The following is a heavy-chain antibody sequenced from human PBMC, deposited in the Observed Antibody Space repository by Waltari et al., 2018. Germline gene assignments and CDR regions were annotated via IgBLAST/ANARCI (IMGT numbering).Heavy chain of an antibody. J-gene: IGHJ4*02. CDR3: ARVXDTLNDN. CDR1: GFXLSDYW. Sequence: EVHLVESXGGLVQPGGSXRLSCXVSGFXLSDYWMTWVRQAPGKGMEWVANINQDXSQKYYLDSVRGXFIXSRXXXRXSFYLQVXXXRLEXTAVYFCARVXDTLNDNXGQGTLVTVXS. V-gene: IGHV3-7*04. CDR2: INQDXSQK.